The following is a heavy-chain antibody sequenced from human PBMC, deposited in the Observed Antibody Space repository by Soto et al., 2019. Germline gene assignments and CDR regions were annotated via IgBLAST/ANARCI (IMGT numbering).Heavy chain of an antibody. J-gene: IGHJ6*02. Sequence: QVQLQESGPGLVRPSETLSLTCTVSGDSISGYYWSWIRQPPGKRLEWIGYIYYSGSTNYNPSLKSRVTISVDTSKNQFSLQLSSVTAADTAVYYCARGPTRYYDSSGYSVGYYYYYGMDVWGQGTTVTVSS. CDR1: GDSISGYY. CDR2: IYYSGST. V-gene: IGHV4-59*01. D-gene: IGHD3-22*01. CDR3: ARGPTRYYDSSGYSVGYYYYYGMDV.